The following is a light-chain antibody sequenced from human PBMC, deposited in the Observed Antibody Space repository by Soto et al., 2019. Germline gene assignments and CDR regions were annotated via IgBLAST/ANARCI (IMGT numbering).Light chain of an antibody. J-gene: IGKJ2*01. V-gene: IGKV3-20*01. Sequence: EIVLTQSPGTLSLSPGERATLSCSASQSISSSYLAWYQQKPGQAPRLLIYGASRRATGIPDRFSGRESGTDFTLTITTLEPEDSAVYFCQQYASSPYSFGQGTKVEIK. CDR3: QQYASSPYS. CDR2: GAS. CDR1: QSISSSY.